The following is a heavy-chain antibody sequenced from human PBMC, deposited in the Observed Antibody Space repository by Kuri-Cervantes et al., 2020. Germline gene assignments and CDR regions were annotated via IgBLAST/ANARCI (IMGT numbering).Heavy chain of an antibody. CDR2: INPNSGGT. CDR3: ARVAVAGTWDY. J-gene: IGHJ4*02. D-gene: IGHD6-19*01. V-gene: IGHV1-2*02. CDR1: GYTFTSYG. Sequence: ASVKVSCKASGYTFTSYGISWVRQAPGQGLEWMGWINPNSGGTNYAQKFQGRVTMTRDTSISTAYMELSRLRSDDTAVYYCARVAVAGTWDYWGQGTLVTVSS.